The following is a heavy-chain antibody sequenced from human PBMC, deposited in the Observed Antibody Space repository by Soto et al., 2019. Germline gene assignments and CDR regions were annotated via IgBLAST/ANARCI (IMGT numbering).Heavy chain of an antibody. CDR1: GGSFSGYY. V-gene: IGHV4-34*01. CDR3: ARGPERNYYGSGSYRRYFDY. J-gene: IGHJ4*02. D-gene: IGHD3-10*01. CDR2: INHGGST. Sequence: SETLSLTCAVYGGSFSGYYWNWIRQPPGKGLEWIGEINHGGSTNYNPSLKSRVTLSVDTSKNQFSLKLSSVTAADTAVYYCARGPERNYYGSGSYRRYFDYWGQGTLVTVSS.